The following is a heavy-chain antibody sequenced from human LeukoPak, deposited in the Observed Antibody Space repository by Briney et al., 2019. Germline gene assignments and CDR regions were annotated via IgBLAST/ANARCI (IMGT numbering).Heavy chain of an antibody. CDR3: ARGETIRVFDY. V-gene: IGHV4-61*02. CDR1: GGSISSGSYY. D-gene: IGHD1-14*01. Sequence: SETLSLTCTVSGGSISSGSYYWSWIRQPAGKGLEWIGRIYTSGSTNYNPSLKSRVTISVDTSKNQFSLKLSSVTAADTAVYYCARGETIRVFDYWGQGTLVTVSS. J-gene: IGHJ4*02. CDR2: IYTSGST.